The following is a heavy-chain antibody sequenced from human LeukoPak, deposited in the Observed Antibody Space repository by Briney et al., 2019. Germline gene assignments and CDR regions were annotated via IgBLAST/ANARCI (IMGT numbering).Heavy chain of an antibody. Sequence: ASVKVSCKASGYTFTGYYMHWVRQAPGQGLEWMGWISPNSGGTNYAQKFQGRVTMTRDTSISTAYMELSRLRSDDTAVYYCARDREDSGYDYGNWGQGTLVTVSS. V-gene: IGHV1-2*02. D-gene: IGHD5-12*01. J-gene: IGHJ4*02. CDR1: GYTFTGYY. CDR3: ARDREDSGYDYGN. CDR2: ISPNSGGT.